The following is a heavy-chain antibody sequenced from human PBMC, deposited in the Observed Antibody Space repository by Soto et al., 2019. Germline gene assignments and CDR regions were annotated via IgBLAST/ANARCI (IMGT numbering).Heavy chain of an antibody. CDR2: IDKSGSNT. Sequence: EVLLLESGGGLVQPGQSLRLSCAASILTFRGLGMSWVRQAPGKGLEWVATIDKSGSNTHYADSVRGRFTIYRDNLKNTLDLQMNSLNPEDTAVYHCAKARHSTSWYGLEADLWGKGTLVTVSS. D-gene: IGHD6-13*01. V-gene: IGHV3-23*05. CDR1: ILTFRGLG. CDR3: AKARHSTSWYGLEADL. J-gene: IGHJ4*02.